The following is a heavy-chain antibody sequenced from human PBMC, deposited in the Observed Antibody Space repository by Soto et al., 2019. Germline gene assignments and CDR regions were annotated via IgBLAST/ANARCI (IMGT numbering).Heavy chain of an antibody. V-gene: IGHV4-39*01. CDR2: IYYSGST. D-gene: IGHD1-26*01. J-gene: IGHJ5*02. Sequence: QLQLQESGPGLVKPSETLSLTCTVSGGSISSSSYYWGWIRQPPGKGLEWIGSIYYSGSTYYNPSLKSRVTISVDTSKNQFSLKLSSVTAADTAVYYCARREILDGRFDPWGQGTLVTVSS. CDR3: ARREILDGRFDP. CDR1: GGSISSSSYY.